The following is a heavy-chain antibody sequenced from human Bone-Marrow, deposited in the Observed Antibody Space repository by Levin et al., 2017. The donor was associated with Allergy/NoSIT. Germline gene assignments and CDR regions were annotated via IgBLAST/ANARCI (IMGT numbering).Heavy chain of an antibody. J-gene: IGHJ3*01. CDR2: IIPIFGAA. CDR1: GGTFSGYA. V-gene: IGHV1-69*01. Sequence: KISCKASGGTFSGYAISWVRQAPGQGLEWMGGIIPIFGAANYAQKFQGRVTITADDSTSTAYVELNSLRSEDTAVYYCARRWGDYGGWAFDVWGQGTMVTVSS. D-gene: IGHD4-23*01. CDR3: ARRWGDYGGWAFDV.